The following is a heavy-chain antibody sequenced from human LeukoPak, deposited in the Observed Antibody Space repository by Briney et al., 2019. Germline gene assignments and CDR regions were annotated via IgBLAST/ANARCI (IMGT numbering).Heavy chain of an antibody. CDR1: VYTFTSYY. V-gene: IGHV1-46*01. CDR3: ARDIRTDRHWFDP. D-gene: IGHD1-1*01. Sequence: ASVTVSFKSSVYTFTSYYMHWVRQAPGQGLEWMGIINPSGGSTSYAQKFQGRVTMTRDMSTSTVYMELGSLRSEDTAVYYCARDIRTDRHWFDPWGQGTLVTVSS. J-gene: IGHJ5*02. CDR2: INPSGGST.